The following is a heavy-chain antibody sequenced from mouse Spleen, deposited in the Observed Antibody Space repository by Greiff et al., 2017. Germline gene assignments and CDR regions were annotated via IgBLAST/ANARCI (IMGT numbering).Heavy chain of an antibody. CDR3: ARHEATGAFAY. CDR1: GFTFSSYA. Sequence: DVKLVESGGGLVKLGGSLKLSCAASGFTFSSYAMSWVRQPPEKRLEWVATISSGGGNTYYPDSVKGRFTISRDNAKNTLYLQMSSLKSEDTAMYYCARHEATGAFAYWGQGTLVTVSA. CDR2: ISSGGGNT. V-gene: IGHV5-9*04. D-gene: IGHD4-1*02. J-gene: IGHJ3*01.